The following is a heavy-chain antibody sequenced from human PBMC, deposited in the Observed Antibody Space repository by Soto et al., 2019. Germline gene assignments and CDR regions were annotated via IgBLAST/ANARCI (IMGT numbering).Heavy chain of an antibody. V-gene: IGHV1-2*02. CDR1: GYTFTDFY. CDR3: FRGRSVLYLDL. CDR2: INPKNGGI. Sequence: ASVKVSCKSSGYTFTDFYIHWVRQVPGQGLEWVGWINPKNGGINYAQKFQGRVNMTRDTSVNTSYTDLNRLNFDDSAIYYLFRGRSVLYLDLWGRGTQVTVYS. D-gene: IGHD1-20*01. J-gene: IGHJ1*01.